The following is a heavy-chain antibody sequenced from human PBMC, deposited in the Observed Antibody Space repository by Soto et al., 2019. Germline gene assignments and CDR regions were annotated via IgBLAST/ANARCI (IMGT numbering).Heavy chain of an antibody. J-gene: IGHJ3*02. CDR3: ARGGTAGDYDSSGPSI. CDR2: IYHSGST. D-gene: IGHD3-22*01. CDR1: GGSISSGGYS. V-gene: IGHV4-30-2*01. Sequence: QLQLQESGSGLVKPSQTLSLTCAVSGGSISSGGYSWSWIRQPPGKGLEWIGYIYHSGSTYYNPSLKSRVTISVDRSKNQFSLKLSSVTAADTAVYYCARGGTAGDYDSSGPSIWGQGTMVTVSS.